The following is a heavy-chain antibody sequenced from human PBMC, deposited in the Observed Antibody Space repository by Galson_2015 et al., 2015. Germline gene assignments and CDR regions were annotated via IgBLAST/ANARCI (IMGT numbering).Heavy chain of an antibody. CDR2: IYTGGGT. J-gene: IGHJ6*02. D-gene: IGHD4-11*01. V-gene: IGHV3-53*01. Sequence: SLRLSCAASGFSVSNHYMTWVRQAPGKGLDWVSVIYTGGGTYYSDSVKGRFTISRDNSKNTLYLQMNSLRAEDTAVYYCARDPPSNYDYFPDGNGMDVWGQGTTVTVSS. CDR3: ARDPPSNYDYFPDGNGMDV. CDR1: GFSVSNHY.